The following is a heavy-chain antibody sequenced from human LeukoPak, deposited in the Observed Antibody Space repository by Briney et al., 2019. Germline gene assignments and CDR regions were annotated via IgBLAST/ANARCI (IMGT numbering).Heavy chain of an antibody. V-gene: IGHV3-48*03. D-gene: IGHD3-22*01. J-gene: IGHJ6*03. Sequence: PGGSLRLSCAASGFTFSSYEMNWVRQAPGKGLEWVSYISSSGSTIYYADSVKGRFTTSRDNAKNSLYLQMNSLRAEDTAVYYCVGDSSGYYYGYYYMDVWGKGTTVTVSS. CDR1: GFTFSSYE. CDR3: VGDSSGYYYGYYYMDV. CDR2: ISSSGSTI.